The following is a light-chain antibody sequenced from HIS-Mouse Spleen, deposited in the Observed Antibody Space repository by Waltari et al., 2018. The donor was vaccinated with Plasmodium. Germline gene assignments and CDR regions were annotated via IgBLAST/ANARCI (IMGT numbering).Light chain of an antibody. CDR3: QQYYSTPYT. V-gene: IGKV4-1*01. J-gene: IGKJ2*01. Sequence: DIVLTQSPDSLAVSLGERATTNCKSTQSVLYSSNIKNYLAWYQQKPGQPPKLLIYWASSRETGVPDRFSGSGSGTDFTLTISSLQAEDVAIYYCQQYYSTPYTFGQGTKLEIK. CDR1: QSVLYSSNIKNY. CDR2: WAS.